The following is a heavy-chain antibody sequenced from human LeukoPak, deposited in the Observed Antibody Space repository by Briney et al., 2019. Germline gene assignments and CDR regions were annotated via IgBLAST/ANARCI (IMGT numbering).Heavy chain of an antibody. V-gene: IGHV4-30-4*08. Sequence: PSQTLSLTCTVSGGSISSGDYYWSWIRQPPGKGLEWIGYIYYSGNTYYNPSLKSRVTISVDTSKNQFSLQLSSVTAADTPVYYCARHRSPRWLQYLCYFDYWGRGTLVTVSS. CDR2: IYYSGNT. J-gene: IGHJ4*02. D-gene: IGHD5-24*01. CDR1: GGSISSGDYY. CDR3: ARHRSPRWLQYLCYFDY.